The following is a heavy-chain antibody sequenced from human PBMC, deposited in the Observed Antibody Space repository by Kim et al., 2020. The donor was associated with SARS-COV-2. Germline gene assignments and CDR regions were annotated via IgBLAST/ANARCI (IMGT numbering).Heavy chain of an antibody. Sequence: GGSLRLSCAASGFTFSSYAMSWVRQAPGKGLEWVSAISGSGGSTYYADSVKGRFTISRDNSKNTLYLQMNSLRAEDTAVYYCAKVTVVVVVAAPLDYWGQGPLVTVSS. CDR1: GFTFSSYA. V-gene: IGHV3-23*01. CDR3: AKVTVVVVVAAPLDY. J-gene: IGHJ4*02. CDR2: ISGSGGST. D-gene: IGHD2-15*01.